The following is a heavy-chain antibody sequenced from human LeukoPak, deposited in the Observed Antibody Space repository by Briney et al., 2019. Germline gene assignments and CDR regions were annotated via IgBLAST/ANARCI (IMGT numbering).Heavy chain of an antibody. CDR1: GYSISSAYY. CDR3: ARPVGYSGYGYDAFDI. V-gene: IGHV4-38-2*01. Sequence: PSETLSLTCAVSGYSISSAYYWGWIRQPPGKGLEWIGSINHSGSTNYNPSLKSRVTISVDTSKNQFSLKLSSVTAADTAVYYCARPVGYSGYGYDAFDIWGQGTMVTVSS. D-gene: IGHD5-12*01. J-gene: IGHJ3*02. CDR2: INHSGST.